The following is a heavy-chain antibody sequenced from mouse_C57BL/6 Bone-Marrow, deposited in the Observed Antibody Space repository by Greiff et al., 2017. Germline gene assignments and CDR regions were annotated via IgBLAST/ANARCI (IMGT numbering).Heavy chain of an antibody. Sequence: EVMLVESGGDLVKPGGSLKLSCAASGFIFSSYGMSWVRQTPDKRLEWVATISSGGGYTYYPDSVKGRFTISRDNAKNTLYLQMSSLKSEDTAMYYCARHDYGSYYWYFDVWGTGTTVTVSS. D-gene: IGHD1-1*01. J-gene: IGHJ1*03. CDR1: GFIFSSYG. CDR3: ARHDYGSYYWYFDV. CDR2: ISSGGGYT. V-gene: IGHV5-6*01.